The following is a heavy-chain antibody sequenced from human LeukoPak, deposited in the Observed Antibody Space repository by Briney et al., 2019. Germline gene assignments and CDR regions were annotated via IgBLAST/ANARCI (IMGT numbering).Heavy chain of an antibody. J-gene: IGHJ5*02. CDR2: INPSGGST. CDR3: ARGLSTVTTPLYNWFDP. CDR1: GYTFTSYY. D-gene: IGHD4-17*01. V-gene: IGHV1-46*01. Sequence: ASVKVSCKASGYTFTSYYMHWVRQAPGQGLEWMGIINPSGGSTSYAQKFQGRVTMTSDMSTSTVYMELSSLRSEDTALYYCARGLSTVTTPLYNWFDPWGQGTLVTVSS.